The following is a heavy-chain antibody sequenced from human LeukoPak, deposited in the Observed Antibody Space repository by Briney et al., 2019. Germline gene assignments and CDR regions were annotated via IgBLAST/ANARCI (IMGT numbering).Heavy chain of an antibody. D-gene: IGHD2-2*01. J-gene: IGHJ4*02. Sequence: PGGSLRLSXAASGFTFSRNAMSWVRQAPGKGLEWVSDFSGSGDTTYYADSVKGRFTISRDNSKNTLYLQMNSLRAEDTAVYYCAKGGVVVLPAASYFFDYWGQGTLVTVSS. V-gene: IGHV3-23*01. CDR1: GFTFSRNA. CDR2: FSGSGDTT. CDR3: AKGGVVVLPAASYFFDY.